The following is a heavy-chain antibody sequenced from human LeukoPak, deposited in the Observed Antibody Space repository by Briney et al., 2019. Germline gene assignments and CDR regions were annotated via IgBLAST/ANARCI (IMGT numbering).Heavy chain of an antibody. CDR3: AREPLNGDWFDP. CDR1: GFTFSSYA. V-gene: IGHV4-34*01. Sequence: PGGSLRLSCAASGFTFSSYAMHWVRQPPGKGLEWIGEINHSGSTNYNPSLKSRVTISVDTSKNQFSLRLGSVTAADTAVYYCAREPLNGDWFDPWGQGTLVTVSS. CDR2: INHSGST. J-gene: IGHJ5*02. D-gene: IGHD1-1*01.